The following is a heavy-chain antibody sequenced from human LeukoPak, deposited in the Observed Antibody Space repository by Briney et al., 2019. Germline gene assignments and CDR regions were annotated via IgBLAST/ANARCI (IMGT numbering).Heavy chain of an antibody. J-gene: IGHJ4*02. CDR3: AKARIAAAGPPFDY. CDR1: GFTFSSYG. Sequence: GGSLRLSCAASGFTFSSYGMHWVRQAPGKGLEWVAVISYDGSNKYYADSVKGRFTISRDNSKNTLYLQMNSLRAEDTAVYYCAKARIAAAGPPFDYWGQGTLVTVSS. V-gene: IGHV3-30*18. CDR2: ISYDGSNK. D-gene: IGHD6-13*01.